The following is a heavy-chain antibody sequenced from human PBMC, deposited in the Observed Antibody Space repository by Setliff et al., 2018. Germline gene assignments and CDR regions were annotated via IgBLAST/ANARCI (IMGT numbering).Heavy chain of an antibody. D-gene: IGHD3-10*01. CDR3: FGAGTCSY. CDR2: INPHGTEK. V-gene: IGHV3-7*01. J-gene: IGHJ4*02. CDR1: GLSYSNDW. Sequence: LRLSCTASGLSYSNDWVSWVRQAPGKGLEWLASINPHGTEKYYADSVKGRFTISRDNAKNSLSLQMNNLRTEDTAVYYCFGAGTCSYWGQGTLVTSPQ.